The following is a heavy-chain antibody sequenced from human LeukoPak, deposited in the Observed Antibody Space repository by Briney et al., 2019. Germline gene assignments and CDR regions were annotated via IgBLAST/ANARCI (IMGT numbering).Heavy chain of an antibody. D-gene: IGHD4-17*01. V-gene: IGHV3-33*01. CDR1: GFTFSNYG. Sequence: GGSLRLSCVAAGFTFSNYGMYWVRQAPGRGLEWGAIILFDGGNIYYADSVRGRFTISRDNSKNTLFLQMNSLRAEDTAVYYCARENGDYSFDYWGQGTLVTVSS. J-gene: IGHJ4*02. CDR2: ILFDGGNI. CDR3: ARENGDYSFDY.